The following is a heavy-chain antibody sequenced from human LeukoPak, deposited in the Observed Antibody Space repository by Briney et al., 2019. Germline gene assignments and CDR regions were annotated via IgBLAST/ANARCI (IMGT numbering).Heavy chain of an antibody. CDR2: IKQDGSEK. D-gene: IGHD3-16*02. V-gene: IGHV3-7*01. CDR3: ARASNYVWGSYPDDY. J-gene: IGHJ4*02. CDR1: GFTFSSYW. Sequence: GGSLRLSCAASGFTFSSYWMSWVRQAPGKGLEWVANIKQDGSEKYYVDSVKGRFTISRDNAKNSLYLQMNSLRAEDTAVYYCARASNYVWGSYPDDYWGQGTLVTVSS.